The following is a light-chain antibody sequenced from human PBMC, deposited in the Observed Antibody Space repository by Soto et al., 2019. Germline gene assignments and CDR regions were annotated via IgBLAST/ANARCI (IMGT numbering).Light chain of an antibody. Sequence: QPVLTQPPSASASLGASVKLTCTLSSGHNSYAIAWHQQQPEKGPRYLMKLNSDGSHSKGDGIPDRFSGSSSGAERYLTISSRQYADEADYYCQTWSTDIRVFGGGTKVTVL. V-gene: IGLV4-69*01. J-gene: IGLJ3*02. CDR1: SGHNSYA. CDR3: QTWSTDIRV. CDR2: LNSDGSH.